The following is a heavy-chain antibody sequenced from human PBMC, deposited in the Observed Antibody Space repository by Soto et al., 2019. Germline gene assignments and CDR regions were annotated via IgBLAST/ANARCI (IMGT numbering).Heavy chain of an antibody. J-gene: IGHJ6*03. CDR1: GYTFTSYA. CDR3: ARGTGTTHYYYMDV. Sequence: GASVKVSCKASGYTFTSYAMNWVRQAPGQGLEWMGWINTNTGNPTYAQGFTGRFVFSLDTSVSTAYLQICSLKAEDTAVYYCARGTGTTHYYYMDVWGKGTTVTVSS. D-gene: IGHD1-7*01. V-gene: IGHV7-4-1*01. CDR2: INTNTGNP.